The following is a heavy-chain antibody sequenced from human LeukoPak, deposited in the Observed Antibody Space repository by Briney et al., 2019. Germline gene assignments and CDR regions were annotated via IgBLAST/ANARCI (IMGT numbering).Heavy chain of an antibody. J-gene: IGHJ5*02. D-gene: IGHD1-26*01. CDR3: ARDESGNFPNWFDP. CDR1: GDPMSSFY. CDR2: IYGSGST. V-gene: IGHV4-4*07. Sequence: SETLSLICSVSGDPMSSFYWNWIRQPAGKGLEWIGRIYGSGSTNYNPSLKSRVTMSIDTSNNQFSLRLRSVTAADTAVYYCARDESGNFPNWFDPWGQGTLVTVSS.